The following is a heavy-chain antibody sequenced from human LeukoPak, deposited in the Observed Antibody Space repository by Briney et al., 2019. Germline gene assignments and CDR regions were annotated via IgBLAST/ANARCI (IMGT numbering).Heavy chain of an antibody. CDR3: ARVGTIYYYGMDV. V-gene: IGHV3-48*03. CDR2: ISSSGSTI. CDR1: GFTFSSYA. Sequence: GGSLRLSCTASGFTFSSYAMYWVRQAPGKGLEWVSYISSSGSTIYYADSVKGRFTISRDNAKNSLYLQMNSLRAEDTAVYYCARVGTIYYYGMDVWGQGTTVTVSS. J-gene: IGHJ6*02.